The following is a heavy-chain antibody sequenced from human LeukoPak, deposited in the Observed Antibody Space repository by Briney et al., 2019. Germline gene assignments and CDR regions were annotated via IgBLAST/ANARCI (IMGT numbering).Heavy chain of an antibody. CDR2: INPSGGST. V-gene: IGHV1-46*01. CDR1: GYTFSDYY. J-gene: IGHJ4*02. CDR3: ARSIRGCSSTPCYEDY. D-gene: IGHD2-2*01. Sequence: ASVKVSCKASGYTFSDYYIHWVRQAPGQGLEWMGMINPSGGSTSYAQKFQGRVTMTRDTSTSTVYMDLNSLRSEDKAVYFCARSIRGCSSTPCYEDYWGQGTLVTVSS.